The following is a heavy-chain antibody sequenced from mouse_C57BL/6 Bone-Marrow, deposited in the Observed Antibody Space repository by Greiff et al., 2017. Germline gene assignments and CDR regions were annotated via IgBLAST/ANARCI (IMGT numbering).Heavy chain of an antibody. J-gene: IGHJ4*01. Sequence: EVKVVESGGGLVQPGESLKLSCESNEYEFPSHDMSWVRKTPEKRLELVAAINSDGGSTYYPDTMERRFIISRDNTKKTLYLQMSSLRSEDTTLYYCARGGVKDAMNYWGQGTSVTVSS. CDR1: EYEFPSHD. CDR2: INSDGGST. CDR3: ARGGVKDAMNY. V-gene: IGHV5-2*01. D-gene: IGHD1-3*01.